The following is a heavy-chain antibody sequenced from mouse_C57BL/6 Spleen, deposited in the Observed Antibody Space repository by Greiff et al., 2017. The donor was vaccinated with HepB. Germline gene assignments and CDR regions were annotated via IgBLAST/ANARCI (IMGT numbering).Heavy chain of an antibody. Sequence: VMLVESGPGLVAPSQSLSITCTVSGFSLTSYGVDWVRQPPGKGLEWLGVIWGGGSTNYNSAIMSRQSISKDNTKSQVFLKMNRLQTDDTAMYYCAKHERETDWDAEGFADWGQGTLVTVSA. CDR3: AKHERETDWDAEGFAD. J-gene: IGHJ3*01. D-gene: IGHD4-1*01. CDR1: GFSLTSYG. CDR2: IWGGGST. V-gene: IGHV2-9*01.